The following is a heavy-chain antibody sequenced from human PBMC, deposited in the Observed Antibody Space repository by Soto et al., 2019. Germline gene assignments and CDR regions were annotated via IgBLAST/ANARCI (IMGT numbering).Heavy chain of an antibody. D-gene: IGHD2-15*01. Sequence: GGSLRLSCAASGFTFSSYAMSWVRQAPGKGLEWVSAISGSGGSTYYADSVKGRFTISRDNSKNTLYLQMNSLRAEDTAVYYCAKDLGFRPPYCSGGSCYFDYWGQGTLVTVSS. CDR1: GFTFSSYA. V-gene: IGHV3-23*01. CDR2: ISGSGGST. J-gene: IGHJ4*02. CDR3: AKDLGFRPPYCSGGSCYFDY.